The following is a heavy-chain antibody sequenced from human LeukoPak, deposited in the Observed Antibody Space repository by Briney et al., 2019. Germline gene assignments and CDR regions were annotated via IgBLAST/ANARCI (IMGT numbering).Heavy chain of an antibody. Sequence: ASVKVSCKASGHTFTTFAIHWVRQAPGQSPEWMGWINAGNGNTIYSQKFQGRVTITRDTSASTAYMELSSLRSEDTAVYYCARVYSSSRGNYFDYWGQGTLVTVSS. V-gene: IGHV1-3*01. J-gene: IGHJ4*02. CDR3: ARVYSSSRGNYFDY. CDR1: GHTFTTFA. CDR2: INAGNGNT. D-gene: IGHD6-13*01.